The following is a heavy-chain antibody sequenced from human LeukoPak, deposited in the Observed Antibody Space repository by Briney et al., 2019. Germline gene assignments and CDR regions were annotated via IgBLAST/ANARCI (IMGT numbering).Heavy chain of an antibody. D-gene: IGHD2-21*02. CDR3: ARDIPPMIVVVTAIPGI. J-gene: IGHJ4*02. V-gene: IGHV3-53*05. Sequence: PGGSLRLSCAVSGFTVSSNYMNWVRQAPGKGLEWVSVIYSDTRTYYADSVKGRYTISRDNSKNTLYLQMNSLRAEDTAVYYCARDIPPMIVVVTAIPGIWGQGTLVTVSS. CDR2: IYSDTRT. CDR1: GFTVSSNY.